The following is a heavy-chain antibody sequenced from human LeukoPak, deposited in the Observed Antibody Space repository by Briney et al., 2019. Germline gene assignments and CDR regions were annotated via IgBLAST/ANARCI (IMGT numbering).Heavy chain of an antibody. CDR2: MNPNSGNT. V-gene: IGHV1-8*01. D-gene: IGHD3-3*01. CDR3: ARDYYDFWSGYYRGGDYYYYGMDV. CDR1: GYTFTSYD. J-gene: IGHJ6*02. Sequence: GASVKVSCKASGYTFTSYDINWVRQATGQGLEWMGWMNPNSGNTGYAQKFQGRVTMTRNTSISTAYMELSSLRSEDTAAYYCARDYYDFWSGYYRGGDYYYYGMDVWGQGTTVTVSS.